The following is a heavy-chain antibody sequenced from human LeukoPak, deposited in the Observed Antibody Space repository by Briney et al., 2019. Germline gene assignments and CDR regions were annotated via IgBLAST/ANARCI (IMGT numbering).Heavy chain of an antibody. J-gene: IGHJ4*02. V-gene: IGHV4-59*12. Sequence: PSETLSLTCTVSGGSISSYYWSWIRQPPGKGLEWIGYIYYSGSTNYNPSLKSRVTISVDTSKNQFSLKLSSVTAADTAVYYCAREGIAVPYYFDYWGQGTLVTVSS. CDR3: AREGIAVPYYFDY. CDR1: GGSISSYY. D-gene: IGHD6-19*01. CDR2: IYYSGST.